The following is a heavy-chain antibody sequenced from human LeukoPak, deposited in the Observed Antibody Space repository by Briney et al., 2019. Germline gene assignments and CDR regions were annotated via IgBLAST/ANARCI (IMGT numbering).Heavy chain of an antibody. CDR2: IYYSGST. J-gene: IGHJ3*02. CDR3: ARQARDAFDI. Sequence: SETLSLTCTVSGGSISSSSYYWGWIRQPPGKGLEWIGSIYYSGSTYYNPSLKSRVTISVDTSKNQFSLKLSSVTAADTAVYYCARQARDAFDIWGQGTMVTVSS. V-gene: IGHV4-39*01. CDR1: GGSISSSSYY.